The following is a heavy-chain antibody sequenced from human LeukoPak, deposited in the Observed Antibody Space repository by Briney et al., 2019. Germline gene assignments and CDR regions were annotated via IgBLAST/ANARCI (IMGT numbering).Heavy chain of an antibody. Sequence: ASVKVSCKASGYTFTSYGISWVRQAPGQGLEWMGWMNPNSGNTGYAQKFQGRVTMTRNTSISTAYMELSSLRSEDTAVYYCARRSAYGDPCWFDPWGQGTLVTVSS. J-gene: IGHJ5*02. D-gene: IGHD4-17*01. CDR3: ARRSAYGDPCWFDP. CDR1: GYTFTSYG. CDR2: MNPNSGNT. V-gene: IGHV1-8*02.